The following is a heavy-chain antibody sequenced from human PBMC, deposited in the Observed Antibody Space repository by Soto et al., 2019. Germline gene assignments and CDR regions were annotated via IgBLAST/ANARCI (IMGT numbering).Heavy chain of an antibody. CDR3: ARPGGSGWFYFDS. CDR2: IYYGGST. V-gene: IGHV4-59*08. J-gene: IGHJ4*02. D-gene: IGHD6-13*01. Sequence: SETLSLTCTVSGGSISSYYWSWIRQPPGKGLEWMGYIYYGGSTNYNPSLKSRVTISINTSKNHFSLKLTSVTAADTAVYYCARPGGSGWFYFDSWGQGSQVTVSS. CDR1: GGSISSYY.